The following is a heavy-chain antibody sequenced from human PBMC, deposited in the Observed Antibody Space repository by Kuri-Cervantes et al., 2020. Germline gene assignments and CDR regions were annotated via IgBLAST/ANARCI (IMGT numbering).Heavy chain of an antibody. CDR2: IVVGSGNT. J-gene: IGHJ6*03. V-gene: IGHV1-58*01. CDR3: ARVGSGYDIHYYYYMDV. CDR1: GFTFTSSA. Sequence: SVKVSCKVSGFTFTSSAVQWVRQARGQRLEWIGWIVVGSGNTNYAQKFQERVTITRDMSTSTAYMELSSLRSEDTAVYYCARVGSGYDIHYYYYMDVWGKGTTVTVSS. D-gene: IGHD5-12*01.